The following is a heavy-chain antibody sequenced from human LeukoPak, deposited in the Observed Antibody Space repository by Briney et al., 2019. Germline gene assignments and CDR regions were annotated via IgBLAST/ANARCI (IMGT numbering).Heavy chain of an antibody. V-gene: IGHV4-4*07. D-gene: IGHD1-26*01. Sequence: SETLSLTCIVSGDSISNYYWIWIRQPAGKGLEWIGRIHFSGTTNYNPSLKGRLTMTVDMSKNQFSLKLTSVTAADTAVYYCARDHQVGATTIGFDYWGQGTPVTASS. J-gene: IGHJ4*02. CDR1: GDSISNYY. CDR2: IHFSGTT. CDR3: ARDHQVGATTIGFDY.